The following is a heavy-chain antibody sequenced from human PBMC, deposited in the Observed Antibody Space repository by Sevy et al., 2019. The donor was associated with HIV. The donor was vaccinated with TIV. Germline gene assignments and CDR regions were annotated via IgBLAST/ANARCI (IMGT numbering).Heavy chain of an antibody. V-gene: IGHV1-24*01. CDR2: FDPEDGET. CDR3: ATSPDYYDSSRDAFDI. J-gene: IGHJ3*02. D-gene: IGHD3-22*01. Sequence: ASVKVSCKVSGYTLTELSIHWVRQAPGKWLEWMGGFDPEDGETIYAQKFQGRVTMTEDTSTDTAYMELSSLRSEDTAVYYCATSPDYYDSSRDAFDIWGQGTMVTVSS. CDR1: GYTLTELS.